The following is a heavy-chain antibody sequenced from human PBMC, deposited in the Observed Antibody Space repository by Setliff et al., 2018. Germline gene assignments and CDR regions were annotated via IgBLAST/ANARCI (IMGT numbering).Heavy chain of an antibody. V-gene: IGHV1-18*01. CDR1: TLSNSI. Sequence: TLSNSILSWVRQAPGQGLEWVGWISPYNGNTYYAPKFQGTAIMTTDTATTTAYLELRSLRSDDTAVYFCSRLVRFCTRTVCQRLSGDDYWGQGTLVTVSS. CDR3: SRLVRFCTRTVCQRLSGDDY. D-gene: IGHD3-10*01. J-gene: IGHJ4*02. CDR2: ISPYNGNT.